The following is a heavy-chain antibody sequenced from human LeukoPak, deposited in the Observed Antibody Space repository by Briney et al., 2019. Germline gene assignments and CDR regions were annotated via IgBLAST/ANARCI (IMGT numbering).Heavy chain of an antibody. CDR1: GYTFTNYG. CDR2: ISAYSGNT. Sequence: ASVKVSCKASGYTFTNYGISWVRQAPGQGLEWMGWISAYSGNTNYAQKLQGRVTMTTDTSTSTAYMELRSLRSDDTAVYYCARMAAADYYYYYYMDVWGKGTTVTVSS. J-gene: IGHJ6*03. D-gene: IGHD6-13*01. CDR3: ARMAAADYYYYYYMDV. V-gene: IGHV1-18*01.